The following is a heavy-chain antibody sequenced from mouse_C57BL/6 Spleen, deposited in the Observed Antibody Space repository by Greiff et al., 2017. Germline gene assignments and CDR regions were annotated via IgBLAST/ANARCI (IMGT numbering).Heavy chain of an antibody. Sequence: VQLQQSGAELARPGASVKMSCKASGYTFTSYTMPWVKQRPGQGLEWIGYINPSSGYTKYNQKFKEKATLTADKSSTTAYMQLSSLTSEDSAVYDCAGAAYYYGSSVFDYWGQGTTLTVSS. CDR1: GYTFTSYT. D-gene: IGHD1-1*01. V-gene: IGHV1-4*01. J-gene: IGHJ2*01. CDR2: INPSSGYT. CDR3: AGAAYYYGSSVFDY.